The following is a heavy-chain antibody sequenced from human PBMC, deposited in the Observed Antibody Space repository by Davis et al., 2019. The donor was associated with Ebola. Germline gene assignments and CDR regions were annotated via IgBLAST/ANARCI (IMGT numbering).Heavy chain of an antibody. Sequence: SETLSLTCAVSGGSISSSNWWSWVRQPPGKGLEWIGEINHSGSTNYNPSLKSRVTISVDTSKNQLSLKLSSVTAADTAVYYCARHSPGGGDTSLYYYYYGMDVWGQGTTVTVSS. D-gene: IGHD2-21*01. CDR2: INHSGST. CDR1: GGSISSSNW. J-gene: IGHJ6*02. V-gene: IGHV4-4*02. CDR3: ARHSPGGGDTSLYYYYYGMDV.